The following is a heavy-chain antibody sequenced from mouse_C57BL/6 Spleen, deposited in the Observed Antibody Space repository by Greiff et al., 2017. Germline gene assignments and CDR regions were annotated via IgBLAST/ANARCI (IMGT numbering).Heavy chain of an antibody. CDR2: INPSNGGT. V-gene: IGHV1-53*01. CDR1: GYTFTSYW. J-gene: IGHJ4*01. CDR3: ARCITTVVAPVYYYAMDY. D-gene: IGHD1-1*01. Sequence: QVQLKQPGTELVKPGASVKLSCKASGYTFTSYWMHWVKQRPGQGLEWIGNINPSNGGTNYNEKFKSKATLTVDKSSSTAYMQLSSLTSEDSAVYYCARCITTVVAPVYYYAMDYWGQGTSVTVSS.